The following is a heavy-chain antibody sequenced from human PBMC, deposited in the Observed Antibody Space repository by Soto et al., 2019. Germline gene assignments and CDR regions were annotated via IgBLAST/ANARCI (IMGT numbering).Heavy chain of an antibody. V-gene: IGHV3-33*01. CDR2: IWSSGSNK. CDR3: ARETGRYSGYDPTPFDY. Sequence: GGSLRLSCAASGFTFSSYGMHWVRQAPGKGLEWVAVIWSSGSNKYYADSVKGRFTISRDNSKNTLYLQMNSLRAEDTAVYYCARETGRYSGYDPTPFDYWGQGTLVTVSS. CDR1: GFTFSSYG. D-gene: IGHD5-12*01. J-gene: IGHJ4*02.